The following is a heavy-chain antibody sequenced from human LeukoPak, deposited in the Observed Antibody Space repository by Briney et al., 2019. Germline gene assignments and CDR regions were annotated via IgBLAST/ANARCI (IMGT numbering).Heavy chain of an antibody. Sequence: SETLSLTCAVYGGSFSGYYWSWIRQPPGKVLEWIGEINHSGSTNYNPSLKSRVTISVDTSKNQFSLKLSSVTAADTAVYYCARGQKYRSGYTVTELGSGYFDYWGQGTLVTVSS. J-gene: IGHJ4*02. CDR3: ARGQKYRSGYTVTELGSGYFDY. V-gene: IGHV4-34*01. D-gene: IGHD5-18*01. CDR1: GGSFSGYY. CDR2: INHSGST.